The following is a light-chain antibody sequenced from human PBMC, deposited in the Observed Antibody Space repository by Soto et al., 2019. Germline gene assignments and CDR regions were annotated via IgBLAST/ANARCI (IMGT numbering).Light chain of an antibody. CDR1: GGDVGNYDL. J-gene: IGLJ3*02. Sequence: QSVLTQPASVSGSPGQSITISCAGSGGDVGNYDLLSWYQQIPGKAPKLIVYKVSHRPSGVSNRFSGSKSGNTASLTISGLQAEDEADYYCSSYTSISTWVFGRGTKVTVL. CDR2: KVS. CDR3: SSYTSISTWV. V-gene: IGLV2-14*02.